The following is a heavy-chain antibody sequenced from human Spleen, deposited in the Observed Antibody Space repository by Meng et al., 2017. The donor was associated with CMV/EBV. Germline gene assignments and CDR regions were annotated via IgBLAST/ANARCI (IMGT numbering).Heavy chain of an antibody. D-gene: IGHD3-22*01. CDR3: AKAGRGYYDSSGYCDY. Sequence: GITFSNYAMSWVRQAPGKGLDWVATISATGGTTYYEDSVKGRFTISKNNSKNALYLKMNSLGAETTAVYFCAKAGRGYYDSSGYCDYWGQGTLVTVSS. CDR1: GITFSNYA. V-gene: IGHV3-23*02. CDR2: ISATGGTT. J-gene: IGHJ4*02.